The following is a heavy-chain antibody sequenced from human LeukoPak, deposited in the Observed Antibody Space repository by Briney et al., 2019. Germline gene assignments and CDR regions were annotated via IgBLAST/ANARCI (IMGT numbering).Heavy chain of an antibody. V-gene: IGHV3-49*03. CDR3: TRGPGYSYGYGDY. CDR1: GFTFGDYA. Sequence: GGSLRLSCTTSGFTFGDYAMSWFRQAPGRGLEWVGFIKSKSYGETIQYAASVKGRFTISRDDSKSIAYLQMNGLKTEDTAVYYCTRGPGYSYGYGDYWGQGTLVAVSS. D-gene: IGHD5-18*01. CDR2: IKSKSYGETI. J-gene: IGHJ4*02.